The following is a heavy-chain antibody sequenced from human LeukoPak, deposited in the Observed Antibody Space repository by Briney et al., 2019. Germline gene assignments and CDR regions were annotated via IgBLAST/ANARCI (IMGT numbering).Heavy chain of an antibody. CDR3: ARDEVGQVVTATSFPDY. Sequence: SGGSLRLSCAASGFTFSSYLMSWVRQAPGKGLEWVSAISGSGSSTYYADSVKGRFTISRDNAKNSLYLQMNSLRAEDTAVYYCARDEVGQVVTATSFPDYWGQGTLVTVSS. V-gene: IGHV3-23*01. J-gene: IGHJ4*02. D-gene: IGHD2-21*02. CDR1: GFTFSSYL. CDR2: ISGSGSST.